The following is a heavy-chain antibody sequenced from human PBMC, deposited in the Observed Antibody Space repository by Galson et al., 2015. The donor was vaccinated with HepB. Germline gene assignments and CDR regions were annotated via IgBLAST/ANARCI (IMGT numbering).Heavy chain of an antibody. CDR1: GFTFSNFG. D-gene: IGHD3-3*01. V-gene: IGHV3-30*03. CDR2: ISYDGSDK. Sequence: SLRLSCAASGFTFSNFGMNWVRQAPGKGLEWVAVISYDGSDKYYADSVKGRFTISRDNSKNTLYLQMNSLRAEDTAVYYCARDGNPNDFSFFDYWGQGTLVTVSS. J-gene: IGHJ4*02. CDR3: ARDGNPNDFSFFDY.